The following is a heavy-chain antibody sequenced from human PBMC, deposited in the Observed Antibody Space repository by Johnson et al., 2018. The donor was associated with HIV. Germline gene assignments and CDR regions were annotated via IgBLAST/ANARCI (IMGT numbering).Heavy chain of an antibody. J-gene: IGHJ3*02. D-gene: IGHD4-17*01. CDR2: IRYDGSNK. CDR1: GFTFSSYG. Sequence: QVQLVESGGGVVQPGGSLRLSCAASGFTFSSYGMSWVRQAPGKGLEWVVFIRYDGSNKYYAESVKGRLTITRDNSQNPLYLQMSSLRAEDTAVYSCPLTDYGDYPQRVPDAFDIWGQGTMVTGSS. CDR3: PLTDYGDYPQRVPDAFDI. V-gene: IGHV3-30*02.